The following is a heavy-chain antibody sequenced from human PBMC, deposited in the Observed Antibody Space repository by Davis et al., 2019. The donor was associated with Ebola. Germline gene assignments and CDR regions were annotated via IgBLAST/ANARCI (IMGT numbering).Heavy chain of an antibody. D-gene: IGHD3-22*01. CDR2: INPSGGST. Sequence: ASVKVSCKASGYTFTSYYMHWVRQAPGQGLEWMGIINPSGGSTSYAQKFQGRVTMTRDTSTSTVYMELSSLRSEDTAVYYCAREEIVVVIRGDYYYYGMDVWGQGTTVTVS. V-gene: IGHV1-46*03. J-gene: IGHJ6*02. CDR1: GYTFTSYY. CDR3: AREEIVVVIRGDYYYYGMDV.